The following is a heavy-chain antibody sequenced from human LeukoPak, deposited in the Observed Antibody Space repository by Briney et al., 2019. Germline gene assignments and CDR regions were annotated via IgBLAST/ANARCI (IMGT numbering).Heavy chain of an antibody. Sequence: SETLSLTCTVSGGSISSYYWSWIRQPPGQGLEWIGYIYYSGSTNYNPSLKSRVTISVDTSKNQFSLKLSSVTAADTAVYYCARVAGGATLIDYWGQGTLVTVSS. V-gene: IGHV4-59*01. D-gene: IGHD3-16*01. J-gene: IGHJ4*02. CDR1: GGSISSYY. CDR3: ARVAGGATLIDY. CDR2: IYYSGST.